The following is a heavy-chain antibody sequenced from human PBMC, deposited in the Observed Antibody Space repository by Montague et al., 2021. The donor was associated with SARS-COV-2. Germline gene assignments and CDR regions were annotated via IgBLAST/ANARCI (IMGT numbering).Heavy chain of an antibody. D-gene: IGHD4/OR15-4a*01. CDR2: IHHSGST. Sequence: SETLSLTCAVSGGSISSSNWCSWVRPPPGKGLEWIGEIHHSGSTNYNPSLKSRVTMSVDRSKNHFSLRLGSVTAADTAMYYCARGGYGGWTGYYFDYWGQGTLVTVSS. CDR3: ARGGYGGWTGYYFDY. J-gene: IGHJ4*02. CDR1: GGSISSSNW. V-gene: IGHV4-4*02.